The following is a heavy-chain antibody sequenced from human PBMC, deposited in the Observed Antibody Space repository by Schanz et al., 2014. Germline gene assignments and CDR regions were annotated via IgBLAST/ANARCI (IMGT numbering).Heavy chain of an antibody. D-gene: IGHD3-22*01. V-gene: IGHV3-23*04. CDR3: AKDISDTSGKDDY. Sequence: EVKMVESGGGLVKPGGSLRLSCAASGFTFSSYAMSWVRQAPGKGLEWVSAISGSGGSTYYADSVKGRFTISRDNSKNTLYLQMNSLRVEDSAIYYCAKDISDTSGKDDYWGQGTLVTVSS. CDR1: GFTFSSYA. J-gene: IGHJ4*02. CDR2: ISGSGGST.